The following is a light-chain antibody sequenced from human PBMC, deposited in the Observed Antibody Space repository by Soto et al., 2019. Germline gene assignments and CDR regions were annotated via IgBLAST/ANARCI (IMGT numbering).Light chain of an antibody. CDR2: EVT. J-gene: IGLJ2*01. Sequence: QSVLTQPASVSGSPGQSITISCTGTDNDVGGYNYVSWYQQYPGKGPKLIIYEVTNRPSGVSYRFSGSKSGNTASLTISGLQAEDEADYHCSSYTTSRSVVFGGGTKLTVL. CDR1: DNDVGGYNY. V-gene: IGLV2-14*01. CDR3: SSYTTSRSVV.